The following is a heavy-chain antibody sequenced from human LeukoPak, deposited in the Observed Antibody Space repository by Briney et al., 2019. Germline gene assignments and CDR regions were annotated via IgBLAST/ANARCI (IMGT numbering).Heavy chain of an antibody. Sequence: GGSLRLSCAASGFAFSVYYMSWIRQAPGQGLEWVSYISSSSSYTNYADSVKGRFTISRDNAKNSLYLQMNSLRAEDTAVYYCARNAAAGTSLDDYWGQGTLVTVSS. V-gene: IGHV3-11*03. CDR3: ARNAAAGTSLDDY. D-gene: IGHD6-13*01. CDR2: ISSSSSYT. J-gene: IGHJ4*02. CDR1: GFAFSVYY.